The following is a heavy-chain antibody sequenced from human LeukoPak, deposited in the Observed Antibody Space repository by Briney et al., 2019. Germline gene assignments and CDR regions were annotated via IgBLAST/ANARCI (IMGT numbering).Heavy chain of an antibody. CDR2: ISYDGSYK. CDR3: AKDGRALQLDY. V-gene: IGHV3-30*18. Sequence: GRSLRLSCAASGFTFSNYGMHWVRQAPGKGLEWVAVISYDGSYKYYADSVKGRFTISRDNSKNTLYLQMNSLRAEDTAVYYCAKDGRALQLDYWGQGTLVTVSS. CDR1: GFTFSNYG. J-gene: IGHJ4*02. D-gene: IGHD6-6*01.